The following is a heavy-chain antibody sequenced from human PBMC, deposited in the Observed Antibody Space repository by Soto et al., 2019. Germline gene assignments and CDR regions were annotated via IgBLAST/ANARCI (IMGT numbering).Heavy chain of an antibody. Sequence: QVQLQESGPGLVKPSGTLSLTCAVSGDSISTNHWWTWVRQPPGKGLEWIGEVYHSGSTNYSPSHKGRAVISVDMSNNLFSLTLTSVTAADTAVYYCASAGGGEDYWGQGTLVTVSS. CDR2: VYHSGST. CDR3: ASAGGGEDY. J-gene: IGHJ4*02. D-gene: IGHD3-16*01. CDR1: GDSISTNHW. V-gene: IGHV4-4*02.